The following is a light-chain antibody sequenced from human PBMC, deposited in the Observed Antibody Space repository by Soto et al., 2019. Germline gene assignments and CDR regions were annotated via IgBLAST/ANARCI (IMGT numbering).Light chain of an antibody. V-gene: IGLV2-14*01. CDR3: SSYTSSSTYV. CDR1: SSDVGGYNY. Sequence: TQTASVSGSPGQSITISCTGTSSDVGGYNYVSWYQQHPGKAPKLMIYDVSNRPSGVSNRFSGSKSGNTASLTISGLQAEDEADYYCSSYTSSSTYVFGTGTKVTVL. J-gene: IGLJ1*01. CDR2: DVS.